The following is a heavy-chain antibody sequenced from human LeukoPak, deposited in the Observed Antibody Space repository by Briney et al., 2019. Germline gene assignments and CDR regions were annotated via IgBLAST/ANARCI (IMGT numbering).Heavy chain of an antibody. D-gene: IGHD2-2*01. CDR1: GGSISSSSYY. CDR2: IYYSGST. CDR3: ARGDIVVVPADY. Sequence: SETLSLTCTVSGGSISSSSYYWGWIRLPPGKGLEWIGSIYYSGSTYYNPSLKSRVTISVDTSKNRFSLKLSSVTAADTAVYYCARGDIVVVPADYWGQGTLVTVSS. V-gene: IGHV4-39*01. J-gene: IGHJ4*02.